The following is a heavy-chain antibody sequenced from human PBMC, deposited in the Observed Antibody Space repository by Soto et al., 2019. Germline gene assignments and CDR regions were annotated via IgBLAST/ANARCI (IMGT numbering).Heavy chain of an antibody. CDR1: GGSISSRYYY. Sequence: QVQLQESGPGLVKPSQTLSLTCSVSGGSISSRYYYWSWIRQPPGKGLEWIGYIYYSGSTYYNPSLKSRLTISLDTSKNQFSLKLSSVTAADTAVYYCARDTHGDYGIRYYYGMDVWGQGTTVTVSS. V-gene: IGHV4-30-4*01. D-gene: IGHD4-17*01. CDR2: IYYSGST. CDR3: ARDTHGDYGIRYYYGMDV. J-gene: IGHJ6*02.